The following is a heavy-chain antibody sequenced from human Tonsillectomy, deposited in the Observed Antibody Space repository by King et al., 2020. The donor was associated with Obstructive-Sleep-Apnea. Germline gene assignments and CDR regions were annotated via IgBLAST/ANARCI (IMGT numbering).Heavy chain of an antibody. CDR2: ISAYSGNT. V-gene: IGHV1-18*01. CDR3: ARTVITMIRGAIPEGFYFDY. CDR1: GYTFTSYG. J-gene: IGHJ4*02. D-gene: IGHD3-10*01. Sequence: VQLVESGAEVKRPGASVKVSCKASGYTFTSYGITWFRQAPGQGLEWMGWISAYSGNTNYAQKFQDRVTMTTDTSTSTAYMEVRSLRSDDTAVFYCARTVITMIRGAIPEGFYFDYWGQGTLVTVSS.